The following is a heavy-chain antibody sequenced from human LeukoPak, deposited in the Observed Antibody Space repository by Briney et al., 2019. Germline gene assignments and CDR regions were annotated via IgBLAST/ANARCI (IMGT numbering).Heavy chain of an antibody. CDR1: GGSISSYY. V-gene: IGHV4-59*12. Sequence: SETLSLTCTVSGGSISSYYWSWIRQPPGKGLEWIGYIYYSGSTNYNPSLKSRVTISVDTSKNQFSLKLSSVTAADTAVCYCARGREDSSGWHTDYWGQGTLVTVSS. CDR2: IYYSGST. D-gene: IGHD6-19*01. J-gene: IGHJ4*02. CDR3: ARGREDSSGWHTDY.